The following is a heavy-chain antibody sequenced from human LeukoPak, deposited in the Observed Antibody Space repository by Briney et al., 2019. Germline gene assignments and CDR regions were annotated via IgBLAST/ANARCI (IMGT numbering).Heavy chain of an antibody. D-gene: IGHD5-24*01. CDR3: ARVNDGYISSVYDAFDI. J-gene: IGHJ3*02. CDR2: IYYSGST. Sequence: SETLSPTCTVSGGSISSYYWSWIRQPPGKGLEWIGYIYYSGSTNYNPSLKSRVTISVDTSKNQFSLKLSSVTAADTAVYCCARVNDGYISSVYDAFDIWGQGTMVTVSS. CDR1: GGSISSYY. V-gene: IGHV4-59*01.